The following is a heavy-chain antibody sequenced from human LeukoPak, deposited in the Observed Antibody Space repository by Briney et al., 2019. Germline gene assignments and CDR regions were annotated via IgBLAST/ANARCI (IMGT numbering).Heavy chain of an antibody. CDR2: IYYSGST. CDR1: GGSISSGGYY. J-gene: IGHJ4*02. Sequence: PSETLSLTCSVSGGSISSGGYYWSWIRQHPGKGLEWIGNIYYSGSTYYNPSLKSRVTISVDTSENQFSLKLTPVTAADTAVYYCASRCPSYCTGGSCYSCDYWGRGTLVTVSS. V-gene: IGHV4-31*03. D-gene: IGHD2-15*01. CDR3: ASRCPSYCTGGSCYSCDY.